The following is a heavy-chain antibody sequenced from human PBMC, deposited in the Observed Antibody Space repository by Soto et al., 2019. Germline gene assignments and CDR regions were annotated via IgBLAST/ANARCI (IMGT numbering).Heavy chain of an antibody. Sequence: GGSLRLSCAASGFTFSSYAMSWVRQAPGKGLEWVSAISGSGGSTYYADSVKGRFTISRDNSKNTLYLQMNSLRAEDTAVYYCASGRGYSGYDFPYYFDYWGQGTLVTVSS. D-gene: IGHD5-12*01. J-gene: IGHJ4*02. CDR2: ISGSGGST. CDR3: ASGRGYSGYDFPYYFDY. CDR1: GFTFSSYA. V-gene: IGHV3-23*01.